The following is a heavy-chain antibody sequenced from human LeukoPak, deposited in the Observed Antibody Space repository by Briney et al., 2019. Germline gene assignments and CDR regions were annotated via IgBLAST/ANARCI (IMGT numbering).Heavy chain of an antibody. CDR1: GFTFSIYW. V-gene: IGHV3-7*04. J-gene: IGHJ4*02. CDR2: IKEDGSEK. CDR3: ARDHHPFTA. D-gene: IGHD5-18*01. Sequence: GGSLRLSCVASGFTFSIYWMSWVRQAPGKGLEWVANIKEDGSEKNYVDSVKGRFSLSRDNAKNSLYLQMNSLRAEDTAVYYCARDHHPFTAWGQGTLVIVSS.